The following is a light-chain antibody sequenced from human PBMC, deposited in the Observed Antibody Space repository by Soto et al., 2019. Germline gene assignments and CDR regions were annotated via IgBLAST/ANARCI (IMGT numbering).Light chain of an antibody. Sequence: IRMTQSPSSFSASTVYIVTITCRASQSISSYLNWYQQKPGKAPKLLIYAASSLQSGVPSRFSGSGSGTDFTLTISSLQPEDFATYYCQQSYSTPLTFGGGTKVDIK. CDR3: QQSYSTPLT. CDR1: QSISSY. J-gene: IGKJ4*01. V-gene: IGKV1-39*01. CDR2: AAS.